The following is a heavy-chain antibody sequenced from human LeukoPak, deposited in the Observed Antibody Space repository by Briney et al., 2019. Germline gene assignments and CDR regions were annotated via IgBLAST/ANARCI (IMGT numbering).Heavy chain of an antibody. Sequence: PSETLSLTCAVSGASISGSGYYLGWIRQPPGKGLEWIGEINHSGRTNYNPSLKSRVTISVDTSKNQFSLKLSSVTAADTAVYYCASRPAYGGYDDWFDPWGQGTLVTVSS. CDR3: ASRPAYGGYDDWFDP. V-gene: IGHV4-39*07. CDR1: GASISGSGYY. D-gene: IGHD5-12*01. J-gene: IGHJ5*02. CDR2: INHSGRT.